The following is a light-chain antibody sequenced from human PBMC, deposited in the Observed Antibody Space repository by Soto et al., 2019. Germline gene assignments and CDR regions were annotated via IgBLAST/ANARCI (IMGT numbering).Light chain of an antibody. J-gene: IGKJ1*01. Sequence: DIQMTQSPSTLSASVGDGVTITCRASQSISNRLAWYQQKPGKAPKVLIYDASSLESGVPSRFSGSGSGTEFALTISSLQPDDFATYWCQHYGGMWTFGQGTKVDIK. CDR2: DAS. V-gene: IGKV1-5*01. CDR3: QHYGGMWT. CDR1: QSISNR.